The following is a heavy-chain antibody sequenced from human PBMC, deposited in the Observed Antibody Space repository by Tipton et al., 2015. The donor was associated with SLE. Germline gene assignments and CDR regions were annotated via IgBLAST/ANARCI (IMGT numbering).Heavy chain of an antibody. D-gene: IGHD3-3*01. CDR1: GYSFTSYW. CDR3: ARRGLTVFGAYSGMDV. J-gene: IGHJ6*02. Sequence: QLVQSGAEVKKPGESLKISCKGSGYSFTSYWITWVRQMPGKGLEWMGRIDPTDSYTNYSPSFQGHVTISVDKSISTAYLQWSSLQASDTAMYYCARRGLTVFGAYSGMDVWGQGTTVTVSS. V-gene: IGHV5-10-1*01. CDR2: IDPTDSYT.